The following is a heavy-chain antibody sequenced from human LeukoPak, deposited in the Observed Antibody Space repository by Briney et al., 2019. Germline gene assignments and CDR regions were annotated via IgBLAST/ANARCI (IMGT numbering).Heavy chain of an antibody. D-gene: IGHD5-24*01. CDR3: ASSLKDATSHAFDI. CDR2: IYHSGST. J-gene: IGHJ3*02. V-gene: IGHV4-34*01. Sequence: PSETLSLTCAVYGGSFSGYYWSWIRQPPGKGLEWIGYIYHSGSTYYNPSLKSRVTISVDRSKNQFSLKLSSVTAANTAVYYCASSLKDATSHAFDIWGQGTMVTVSS. CDR1: GGSFSGYY.